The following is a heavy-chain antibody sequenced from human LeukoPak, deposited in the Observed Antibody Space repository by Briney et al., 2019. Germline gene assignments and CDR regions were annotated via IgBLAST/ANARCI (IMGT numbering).Heavy chain of an antibody. Sequence: PSETLSLTCTVSGGSISSYYWSWIRQPAGKGLEWIGRIYTSGSTNYNPSLKSRVTMSVDTSKNQFSLKLSSVTAADTAVYYCARDRYYDSSGYFKSYYYYYYMDVWGKGTTVIVSS. CDR1: GGSISSYY. V-gene: IGHV4-4*07. J-gene: IGHJ6*03. D-gene: IGHD3-22*01. CDR3: ARDRYYDSSGYFKSYYYYYYMDV. CDR2: IYTSGST.